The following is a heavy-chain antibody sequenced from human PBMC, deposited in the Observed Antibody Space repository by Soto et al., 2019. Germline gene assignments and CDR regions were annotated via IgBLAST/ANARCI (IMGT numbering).Heavy chain of an antibody. CDR1: GFSLSTSGVG. V-gene: IGHV2-5*02. CDR3: AHKGPEDWPLDY. D-gene: IGHD3-9*01. J-gene: IGHJ4*02. CDR2: IYWDDSK. Sequence: QITLKESGPTLVRPTQTLTLTCAFSGFSLSTSGVGVGWIRQPPGKALEWLAVIYWDDSKHYSPSLRSRPTITKATSKNPVVLTMTTMDPMDTGTYYCAHKGPEDWPLDYWGQGTLVTVSS.